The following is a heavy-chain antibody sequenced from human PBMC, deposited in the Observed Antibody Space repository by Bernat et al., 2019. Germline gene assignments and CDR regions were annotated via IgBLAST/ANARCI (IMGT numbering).Heavy chain of an antibody. CDR1: GGSFSGYY. D-gene: IGHD3-22*01. Sequence: QVQLQQWGAGLLKPSETLSLTCAVYGGSFSGYYWSWIRQPPGKGLEWIGEINHSGSTNYNPSLKCRVTISVDKSKDQFSLKLSSVTAAYTAVYYCARESIIVVVITTVFERYNWFDPWGQGALVTVSS. V-gene: IGHV4-34*01. J-gene: IGHJ5*02. CDR3: ARESIIVVVITTVFERYNWFDP. CDR2: INHSGST.